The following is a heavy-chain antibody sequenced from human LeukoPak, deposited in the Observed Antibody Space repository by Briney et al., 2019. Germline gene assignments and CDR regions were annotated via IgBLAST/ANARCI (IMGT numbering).Heavy chain of an antibody. D-gene: IGHD3-10*01. V-gene: IGHV4-59*01. Sequence: SETLSLTCTVSGASISSYYWSWIRQSPGKGLEWIGYIYYSGSTNYNPSLKSRVTISVDTSKNQFSLKLSSVTAADTAVYYCARLVGDEYYYYYMDVWGKGTTVTVSS. CDR1: GASISSYY. CDR3: ARLVGDEYYYYYMDV. CDR2: IYYSGST. J-gene: IGHJ6*03.